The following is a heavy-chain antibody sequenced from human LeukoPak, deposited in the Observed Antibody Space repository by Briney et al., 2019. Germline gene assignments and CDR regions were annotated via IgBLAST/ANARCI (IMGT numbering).Heavy chain of an antibody. CDR2: ISGFNGHT. V-gene: IGHV1-18*01. D-gene: IGHD2-21*02. J-gene: IGHJ3*01. CDR1: GYSFISYG. Sequence: GASVKVSCKASGYSFISYGISWVRQAPGQGLEWMGWISGFNGHTNYAQKVQGRVTMTTETSTSTVYMELRSLRSDDTAVYYCARVFDSSDSDGFDFWGQGTMVTVSS. CDR3: ARVFDSSDSDGFDF.